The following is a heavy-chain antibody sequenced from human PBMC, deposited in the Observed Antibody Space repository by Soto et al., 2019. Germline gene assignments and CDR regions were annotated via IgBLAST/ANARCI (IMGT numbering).Heavy chain of an antibody. D-gene: IGHD3-3*01. V-gene: IGHV4-4*02. CDR1: GGSNSSSNW. CDR2: IYHSGST. J-gene: IGHJ6*02. CDR3: ATASLITIFGVVISLPYYYYLMDV. Sequence: PSDPFSSGCAVSGGSNSSSNWWSWVRPPPGKVLEWSGEIYHSGSTNYNPSLKIRVTISVDKSKSQFSLKLSSVTAADTAVYYCATASLITIFGVVISLPYYYYLMDVWGQWTTVT.